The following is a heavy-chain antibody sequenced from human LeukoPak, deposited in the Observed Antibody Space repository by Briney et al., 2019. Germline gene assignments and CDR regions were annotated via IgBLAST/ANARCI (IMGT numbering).Heavy chain of an antibody. D-gene: IGHD2-2*02. J-gene: IGHJ5*02. CDR1: GGTFSSYA. Sequence: ASVKVSCKASGGTFSSYAISWVRQAPGQGLEWMGIINPSGGSTSYAQKFQGRVTMTRDTSTSTVYMELSSLRSEDTAVYYCARDGDIVVVPAAIPASWFDPWGQGTLVTVSS. CDR3: ARDGDIVVVPAAIPASWFDP. V-gene: IGHV1-46*01. CDR2: INPSGGST.